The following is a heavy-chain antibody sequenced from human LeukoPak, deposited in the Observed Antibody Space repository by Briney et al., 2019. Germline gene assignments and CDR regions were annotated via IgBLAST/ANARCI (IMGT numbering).Heavy chain of an antibody. V-gene: IGHV1-24*01. CDR2: FDPEDGET. CDR3: AGTVTLNYYYYGMDV. J-gene: IGHJ6*02. CDR1: GYTLTELS. D-gene: IGHD4-11*01. Sequence: ASVKVSCKVSGYTLTELSMHWVRQAPGKGPEWMGGFDPEDGETIYAQKFQGRVTMTEDTSTDTAYMELSSLRSEDTAVYYCAGTVTLNYYYYGMDVWGQGTTVTVSS.